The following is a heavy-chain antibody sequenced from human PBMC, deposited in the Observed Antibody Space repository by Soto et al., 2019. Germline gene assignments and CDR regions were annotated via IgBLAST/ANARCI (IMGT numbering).Heavy chain of an antibody. J-gene: IGHJ4*02. CDR2: IKQDGSEK. CDR3: AREANDYGDYEDY. D-gene: IGHD4-17*01. Sequence: LRLSCAASGFTFSSYWMSWVRQAPGKGLEWVANIKQDGSEKYYVDSVKGRFTISRDNAKNSLYLQMNSLRAEDTAVYYCAREANDYGDYEDYWGQGTLVTVSS. CDR1: GFTFSSYW. V-gene: IGHV3-7*01.